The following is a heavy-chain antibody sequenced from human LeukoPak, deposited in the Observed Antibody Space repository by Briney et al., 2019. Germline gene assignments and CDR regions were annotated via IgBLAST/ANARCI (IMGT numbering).Heavy chain of an antibody. D-gene: IGHD2-8*01. CDR2: IYPADSET. Sequence: GESLKISCKGSGYSFTTYWIGWVRQMPGKGLEWMGIIYPADSETRLSPSFRGQVTISADKSLSTAYLQWSSLKASDTAIYYCARSGQGVFDIWGQGTMVTVSS. CDR1: GYSFTTYW. V-gene: IGHV5-51*01. J-gene: IGHJ3*02. CDR3: ARSGQGVFDI.